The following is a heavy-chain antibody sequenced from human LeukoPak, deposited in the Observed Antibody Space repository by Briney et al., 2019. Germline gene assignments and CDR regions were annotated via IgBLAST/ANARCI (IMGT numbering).Heavy chain of an antibody. V-gene: IGHV4-34*01. Sequence: PSETLSLTCAVYGGSFSGYYWSLIRQPPGKGLEWIGEINHSGSTNYNPSLKSRVTISVDTSKNQFSLKLSSVTAADTAVYYCARGGITIFGVVRNWFDPWGQGTLVTVSS. J-gene: IGHJ5*02. CDR2: INHSGST. D-gene: IGHD3-3*01. CDR3: ARGGITIFGVVRNWFDP. CDR1: GGSFSGYY.